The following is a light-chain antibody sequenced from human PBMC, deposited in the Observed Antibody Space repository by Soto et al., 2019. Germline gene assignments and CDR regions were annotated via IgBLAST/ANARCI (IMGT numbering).Light chain of an antibody. Sequence: DIQLTQSPSILSASVGDRVTITCRASQSVRSWLAWYQQKPGKAPNLLIYYASNLASGVPSRFSGSGSGTEYTLSISSLQPEDFAIYFCQQYNSHSLYSFGQGTKLEIK. J-gene: IGKJ2*01. CDR2: YAS. CDR1: QSVRSW. CDR3: QQYNSHSLYS. V-gene: IGKV1-5*01.